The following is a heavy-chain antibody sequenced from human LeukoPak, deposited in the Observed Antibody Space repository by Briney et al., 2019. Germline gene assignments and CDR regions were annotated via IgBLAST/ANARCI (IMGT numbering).Heavy chain of an antibody. CDR2: IYYSGST. CDR3: ARDARDNGFGGFDI. Sequence: SETLSLTCTVSGGSISSYYWSWIRQPPGKGLEWIGYIYYSGSTNYNPSLKSRVTISVDTSKNQFSLKLSSVTAADTAVYYCARDARDNGFGGFDIWGQGTMVTVSS. J-gene: IGHJ3*02. D-gene: IGHD2-15*01. CDR1: GGSISSYY. V-gene: IGHV4-59*01.